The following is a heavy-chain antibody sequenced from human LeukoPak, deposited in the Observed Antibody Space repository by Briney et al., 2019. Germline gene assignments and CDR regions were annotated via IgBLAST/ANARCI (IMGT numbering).Heavy chain of an antibody. Sequence: PGGSLRLSCAASGFTFSTYSMNWVRQAPGKGLEWVSYISSSSSTIYYADSVKGRFTISRDNAKNSLYLQMNSLRAEDTAVYYCARDSHTKYYDFWSGPGAFDIWGQGTMVTVSS. J-gene: IGHJ3*02. CDR2: ISSSSSTI. D-gene: IGHD3-3*01. CDR1: GFTFSTYS. CDR3: ARDSHTKYYDFWSGPGAFDI. V-gene: IGHV3-48*01.